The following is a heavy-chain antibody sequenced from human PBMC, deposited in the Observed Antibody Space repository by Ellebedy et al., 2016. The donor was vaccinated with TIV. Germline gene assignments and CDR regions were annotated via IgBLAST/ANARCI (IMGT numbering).Heavy chain of an antibody. V-gene: IGHV1-18*01. D-gene: IGHD5-12*01. J-gene: IGHJ4*02. Sequence: AASVMVSCKPSGYTSSASGITWVRQAPGHGLEWLGWISGYNGNTHYGQNLQDRVTMTTDTSTGTAYLELRSLRSDDTAVYYCASGRGLRSPLDYWGQGTLVTVSS. CDR1: GYTSSASG. CDR3: ASGRGLRSPLDY. CDR2: ISGYNGNT.